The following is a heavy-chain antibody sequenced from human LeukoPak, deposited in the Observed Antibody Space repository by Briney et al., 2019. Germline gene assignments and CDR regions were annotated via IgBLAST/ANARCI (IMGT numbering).Heavy chain of an antibody. CDR2: ISYDGSNK. J-gene: IGHJ4*02. CDR1: GFTFSSYG. Sequence: PGRSLRLSCAASGFTFSSYGMHWVRQAPGKGLEWVAVISYDGSNKYYADSVKGRFTISRGNSKNTLYLQMNSLRAEDTAVYYCAKRVDFDYWGQGTLVTVSS. CDR3: AKRVDFDY. V-gene: IGHV3-30*18.